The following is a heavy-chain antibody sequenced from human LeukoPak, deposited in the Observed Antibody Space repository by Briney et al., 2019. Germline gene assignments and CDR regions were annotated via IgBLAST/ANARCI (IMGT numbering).Heavy chain of an antibody. V-gene: IGHV1-69*05. J-gene: IGHJ4*02. CDR1: GGTFSSYA. Sequence: SVKVSCKASGGTFSSYAISWARQAPGQGLEWMGGIIPIFGTANYAQKFQGRVTITTDESTSTAYMELSSLRSEDTAVYYCASDIAVAGTGNDYWGQGTLVTVSS. D-gene: IGHD6-19*01. CDR3: ASDIAVAGTGNDY. CDR2: IIPIFGTA.